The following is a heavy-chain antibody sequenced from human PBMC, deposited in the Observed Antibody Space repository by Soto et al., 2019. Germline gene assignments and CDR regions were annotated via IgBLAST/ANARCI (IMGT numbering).Heavy chain of an antibody. CDR3: AKEVGPVAGSNFDY. CDR1: GFPFSSYG. D-gene: IGHD6-19*01. J-gene: IGHJ4*02. CDR2: ISYDVSSK. Sequence: QVQLVESGGGVGQPWRSLRISCAASGFPFSSYGLHWVRQAPGKVLEWVAGISYDVSSKYYADSVKGRFTISRDNSKNTLNLQMNTLIAEDTAVYYCAKEVGPVAGSNFDYGGKGTLVTVSS. V-gene: IGHV3-30*18.